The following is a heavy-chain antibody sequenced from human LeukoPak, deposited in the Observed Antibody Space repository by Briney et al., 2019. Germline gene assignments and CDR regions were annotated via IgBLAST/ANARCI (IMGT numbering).Heavy chain of an antibody. CDR1: GFTFSDYD. Sequence: PGGSLRLSCAASGFTFSDYDMKWARQAPGKGLEWVSSITGNSLYIYYADSVKGRFTISRDNAKNSLSLQMNSLRAEDTAVYYCASADFWSVYVDYWGQGTLVTVSS. CDR3: ASADFWSVYVDY. D-gene: IGHD3-3*01. CDR2: ITGNSLYI. V-gene: IGHV3-21*01. J-gene: IGHJ4*02.